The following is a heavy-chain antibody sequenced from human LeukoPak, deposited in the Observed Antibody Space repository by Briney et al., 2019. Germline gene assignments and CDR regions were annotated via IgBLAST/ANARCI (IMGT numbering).Heavy chain of an antibody. J-gene: IGHJ4*02. Sequence: PGGSLRLSCAASGFNFDEYGMSWVRQAPGKGLEWVSGVSWNGGGTGYADSVRGRFTISRDNAKNSLYLHMDSVTAEDTALYYCARMVSGRNFRFDCWGQGTLVTVSP. D-gene: IGHD1-26*01. CDR3: ARMVSGRNFRFDC. V-gene: IGHV3-20*04. CDR2: VSWNGGGT. CDR1: GFNFDEYG.